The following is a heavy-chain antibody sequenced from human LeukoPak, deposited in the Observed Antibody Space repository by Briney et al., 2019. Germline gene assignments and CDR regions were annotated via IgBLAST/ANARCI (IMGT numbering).Heavy chain of an antibody. D-gene: IGHD3-9*01. V-gene: IGHV1-24*01. CDR2: FDPEDGET. J-gene: IGHJ3*02. CDR3: ATNTRSFTVQYDILTGYYREVRYDAFDI. CDR1: GYTLTELS. Sequence: GASMKVSCKVSGYTLTELSMHWVRQAPGKGLEWMGGFDPEDGETIYAQKFQGRVTMTEDTSTDTAYMELSSLRSEDTAVYYCATNTRSFTVQYDILTGYYREVRYDAFDIWGQGTMVTVSS.